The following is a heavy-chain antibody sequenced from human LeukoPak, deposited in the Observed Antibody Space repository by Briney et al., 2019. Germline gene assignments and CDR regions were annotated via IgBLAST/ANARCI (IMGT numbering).Heavy chain of an antibody. CDR1: GGSFSDYY. CDR3: ARGYSSSSYIGYYFYYMDV. CDR2: INHSGST. Sequence: SETLSLTCAVYGGSFSDYYWSWIRQPPGKGLEWIGEINHSGSTNYNPSFKSRVTISVDTSKNQFSLKLSSVTAADTAVYYCARGYSSSSYIGYYFYYMDVWGKGTTVTVSS. V-gene: IGHV4-34*01. J-gene: IGHJ6*03. D-gene: IGHD6-6*01.